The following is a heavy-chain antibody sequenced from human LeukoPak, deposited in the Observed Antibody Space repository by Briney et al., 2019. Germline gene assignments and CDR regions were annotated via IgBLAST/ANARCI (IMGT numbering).Heavy chain of an antibody. J-gene: IGHJ6*03. CDR2: INPKSGGT. D-gene: IGHD4-17*01. CDR3: ARAAGDYGDYDYFYYMDV. CDR1: GYTFTGYY. V-gene: IGHV1-2*02. Sequence: GASVKVLCKASGYTFTGYYLHWVRQAPGQGLEWMGWINPKSGGTNSAQKFQGRVTMTTDTSISTAYMELNTLRSDDTAMYYCARAAGDYGDYDYFYYMDVWGKGTTVTISS.